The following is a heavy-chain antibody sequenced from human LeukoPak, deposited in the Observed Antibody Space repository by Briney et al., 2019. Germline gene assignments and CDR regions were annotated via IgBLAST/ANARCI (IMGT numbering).Heavy chain of an antibody. CDR2: IYYSGST. J-gene: IGHJ4*02. V-gene: IGHV4-59*08. CDR1: GGSISSYY. Sequence: SETLSLTCTVSGGSISSYYWSWIWQPPGKGLEWIGYIYYSGSTNYNPSLKSRVTISVDTSKNQFSLKLSSVTAADTAVYYCASLGAYGSGSYYIDYWGQGTLVTVSS. CDR3: ASLGAYGSGSYYIDY. D-gene: IGHD3-10*01.